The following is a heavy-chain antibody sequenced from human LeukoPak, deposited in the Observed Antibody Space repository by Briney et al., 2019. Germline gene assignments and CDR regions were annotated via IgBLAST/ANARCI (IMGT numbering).Heavy chain of an antibody. Sequence: GGSLRLSCVGSGFTFRSYWMHWVRQAPGKGLEWVSRINSDGSSTTYADSVEGRLTISRDNAKNTLYLQMNSLRVEDTAVYYCTREFGSGIWGQGTLVTVSS. V-gene: IGHV3-74*01. CDR3: TREFGSGI. CDR1: GFTFRSYW. J-gene: IGHJ4*02. D-gene: IGHD6-19*01. CDR2: INSDGSST.